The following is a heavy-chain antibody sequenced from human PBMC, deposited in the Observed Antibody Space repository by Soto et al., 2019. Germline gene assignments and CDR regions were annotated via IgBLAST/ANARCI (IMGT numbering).Heavy chain of an antibody. V-gene: IGHV4-30-4*01. CDR3: ASGTYYYGSGSYIRAEYFQH. J-gene: IGHJ1*01. CDR1: GGSISSGDYY. D-gene: IGHD3-10*01. Sequence: SETLSLTCTVSGGSISSGDYYWSWIRQPRGKGLEWIGYISYSGSTYYNPSLKSRVTISVDTSKNQFSMKLSSVTAADTAVYYCASGTYYYGSGSYIRAEYFQHWGQGTLVTVSS. CDR2: ISYSGST.